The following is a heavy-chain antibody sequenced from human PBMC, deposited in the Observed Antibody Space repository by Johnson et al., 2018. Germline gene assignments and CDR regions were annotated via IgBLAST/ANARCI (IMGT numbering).Heavy chain of an antibody. V-gene: IGHV3-74*01. J-gene: IGHJ6*02. D-gene: IGHD1-20*01. CDR1: GFTFSSYW. CDR2: IKSDGSST. CDR3: ARDNWNDDYYYGMDV. Sequence: EVQLVETGGGLVQPGGSLRLSCEASGFTFSSYWMHWVRQAPGKGLVWVSGIKSDGSSTTYADSVKGRFTISRDNAKNTLYLQMNSLRGEDTAVFYCARDNWNDDYYYGMDVWGQGTTVTVSS.